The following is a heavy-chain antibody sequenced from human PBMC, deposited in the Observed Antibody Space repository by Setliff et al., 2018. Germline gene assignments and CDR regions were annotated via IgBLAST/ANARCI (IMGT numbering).Heavy chain of an antibody. CDR2: INPGGSEE. J-gene: IGHJ4*02. CDR1: GFTFNTFW. V-gene: IGHV3-7*01. CDR3: ASATGY. Sequence: PGGSLRLSCAASGFTFNTFWMTWVRQAPGKGLEWVANINPGGSEEYYLDSVKGRFTTSRDNAKTSLYLLMNSLRADDTAVYFCASATGYWGQGILVTVSS.